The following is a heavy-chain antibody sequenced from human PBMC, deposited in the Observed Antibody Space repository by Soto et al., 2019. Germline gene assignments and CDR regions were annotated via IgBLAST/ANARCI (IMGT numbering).Heavy chain of an antibody. J-gene: IGHJ4*02. CDR1: GFSLSTSGMC. CDR2: IDWDDDK. V-gene: IGHV2-70*11. D-gene: IGHD4-17*01. Sequence: GSGPTLVNPTQTLTLTCTFSGFSLSTSGMCVSWIRQPPGKALEWLARIDWDDDKYYSTSLKTRLTISKDTSKNQVVLTMTNMDPVDTATYYCARILDYGDYVLGNLLDYWGQGTLVTLSS. CDR3: ARILDYGDYVLGNLLDY.